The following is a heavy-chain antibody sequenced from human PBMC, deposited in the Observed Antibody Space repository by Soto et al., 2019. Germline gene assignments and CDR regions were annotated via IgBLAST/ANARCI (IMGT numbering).Heavy chain of an antibody. J-gene: IGHJ5*02. Sequence: GGSLRLSGAACGFAFSEYSIAWVRQAPGKGPEWVSYISGSSGVIYYVDSVKGRFTVSRDNAKNSLFLQMNSLRQEDTAVYYCAREEVRRIIRWFDPWGQGTRVTVYS. CDR2: ISGSSGVI. V-gene: IGHV3-21*06. D-gene: IGHD3-10*01. CDR3: AREEVRRIIRWFDP. CDR1: GFAFSEYS.